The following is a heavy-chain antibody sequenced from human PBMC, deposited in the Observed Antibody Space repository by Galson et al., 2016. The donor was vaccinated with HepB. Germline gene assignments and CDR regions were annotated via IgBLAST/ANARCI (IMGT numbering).Heavy chain of an antibody. CDR1: GFTFTSYA. CDR2: VSGSGPIT. CDR3: AKDTLVPGIIGGYFDY. J-gene: IGHJ4*02. D-gene: IGHD3-10*01. Sequence: SLRLSCAASGFTFTSYAISWVRQAPGKGLEWVSAVSGSGPITYYTDSVKGRFTISRDNSKNTLYLQMNSLRAEDTAGYYRAKDTLVPGIIGGYFDYWGQGTLVTVSS. V-gene: IGHV3-23*01.